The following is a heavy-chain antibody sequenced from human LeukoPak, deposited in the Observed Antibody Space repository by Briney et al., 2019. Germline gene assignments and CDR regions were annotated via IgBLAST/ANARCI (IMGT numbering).Heavy chain of an antibody. V-gene: IGHV3-74*03. CDR3: ARGPSHSGSYFVY. Sequence: GGSLRLSCAASGFTFNTYCMYWVRQGSGKGLVWVSRISSDGSRTEYADSVEGRFTISRDNAKNTLYLQMDSLRAEDTAVYYCARGPSHSGSYFVYWGQGTLVTVSS. CDR2: ISSDGSRT. D-gene: IGHD1-26*01. J-gene: IGHJ4*02. CDR1: GFTFNTYC.